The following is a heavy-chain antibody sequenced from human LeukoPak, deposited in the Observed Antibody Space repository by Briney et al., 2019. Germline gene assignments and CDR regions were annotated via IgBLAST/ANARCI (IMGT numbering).Heavy chain of an antibody. V-gene: IGHV3-30*19. CDR1: GFTFTNYG. D-gene: IGHD3-10*01. CDR2: ISYDGSNK. J-gene: IGHJ6*02. Sequence: PGGSLRLSCAASGFTFTNYGMHWVRQAPGKGLEWVAVISYDGSNKYYADSAKGRFTISSDNSKNTLYLQMNSLRAEDTAVYYCARDLGRLWFGELLPPPGMDVWGQGTTVTVSS. CDR3: ARDLGRLWFGELLPPPGMDV.